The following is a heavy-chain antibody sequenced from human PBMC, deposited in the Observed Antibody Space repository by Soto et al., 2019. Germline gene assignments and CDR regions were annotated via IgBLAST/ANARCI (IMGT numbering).Heavy chain of an antibody. D-gene: IGHD2-21*02. CDR3: ARDHCGDCYYFDY. Sequence: QVQLQESGAGLVEPSQTLSLTCTVSGGSISSGGYYWSWIRQHPGKGLEWIGYVYYSGSTYYNPSLKSRVTISVDTSKNQFSLKLSSVTAADTAVYYCARDHCGDCYYFDYWGQGTLVTVSS. V-gene: IGHV4-31*03. CDR2: VYYSGST. J-gene: IGHJ4*02. CDR1: GGSISSGGYY.